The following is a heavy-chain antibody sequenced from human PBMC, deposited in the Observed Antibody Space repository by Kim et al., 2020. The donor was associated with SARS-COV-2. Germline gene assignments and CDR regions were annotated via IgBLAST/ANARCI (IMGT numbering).Heavy chain of an antibody. CDR3: ARGAIREYGMDV. CDR2: IYHSGST. Sequence: SETLSLTCTVSGYSISSGYYWGWIRQPPGKGLEWIGSIYHSGSTYYNPSLKSRVTISVDTSKNQFSLKLSSVTAADTAVYYCARGAIREYGMDVWGQGTTVTVSS. D-gene: IGHD1-26*01. CDR1: GYSISSGYY. J-gene: IGHJ6*02. V-gene: IGHV4-38-2*02.